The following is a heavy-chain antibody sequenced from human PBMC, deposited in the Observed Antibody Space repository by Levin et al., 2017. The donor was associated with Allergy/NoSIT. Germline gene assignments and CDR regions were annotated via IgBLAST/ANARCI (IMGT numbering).Heavy chain of an antibody. V-gene: IGHV3-64D*06. D-gene: IGHD6-13*01. Sequence: ASVKVSCSASGFTFSSYDMHWVRQAPGKGLEYVSVISSNGGSTYYTDSVKGRFTISRDNSKNTLYLQMSSLRGEDTAVYYCVKGRAAAGRFDYWGQGTLVTVSS. J-gene: IGHJ4*02. CDR3: VKGRAAAGRFDY. CDR1: GFTFSSYD. CDR2: ISSNGGST.